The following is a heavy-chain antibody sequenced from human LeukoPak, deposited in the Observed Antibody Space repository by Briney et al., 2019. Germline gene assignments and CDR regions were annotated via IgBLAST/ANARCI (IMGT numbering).Heavy chain of an antibody. Sequence: SETLSLTCTVSGGSISSYYWSWIRQPPGKGLEWIGYINYSETTNYNPSLKRRVTISVDTSKNQFSLRLSSVTAADTAVYYCARGIFGVVINGFDIWGQGTLVTVSS. D-gene: IGHD3-3*01. CDR3: ARGIFGVVINGFDI. CDR2: INYSETT. V-gene: IGHV4-59*01. CDR1: GGSISSYY. J-gene: IGHJ3*02.